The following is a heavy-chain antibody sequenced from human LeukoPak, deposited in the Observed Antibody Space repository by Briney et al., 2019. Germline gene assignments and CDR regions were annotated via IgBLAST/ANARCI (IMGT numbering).Heavy chain of an antibody. D-gene: IGHD4-17*01. Sequence: MASETLSLTCAVYGGSFSGYYWSWIRQPPGKGLEWIGEINHSGSTNYNPSLKSRVTISVDTSKNQFSLKLSSVTVADTAVYYCARAGGDYDDVCFAYWGQGTLVTVSS. CDR1: GGSFSGYY. CDR3: ARAGGDYDDVCFAY. CDR2: INHSGST. V-gene: IGHV4-34*01. J-gene: IGHJ4*02.